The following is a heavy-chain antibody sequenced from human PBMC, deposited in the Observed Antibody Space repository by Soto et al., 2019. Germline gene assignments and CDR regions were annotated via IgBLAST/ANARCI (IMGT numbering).Heavy chain of an antibody. D-gene: IGHD4-17*01. CDR3: ARDRWTDYGDYAAWFDP. CDR1: GFTFSTYS. Sequence: EVQLVESGGGLVQPGGSLRLSCAASGFTFSTYSMNWVRQAPGKGLEWVSYISWSSSTIYYADSVKGRFTISRDNANNSLYLQMNSLRAEDTAVYYCARDRWTDYGDYAAWFDPWGQGTLVTVSS. CDR2: ISWSSSTI. J-gene: IGHJ5*02. V-gene: IGHV3-48*01.